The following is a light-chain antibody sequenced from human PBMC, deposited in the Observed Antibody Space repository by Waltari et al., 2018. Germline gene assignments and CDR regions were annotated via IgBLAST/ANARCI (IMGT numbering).Light chain of an antibody. V-gene: IGLV1-44*01. J-gene: IGLJ2*01. CDR1: TSNIGRNT. CDR2: SND. Sequence: QSVLTQPPSASGTPGTKVTISCSGSTSNIGRNTVSCYQQLPGAAPKLLIFSNDQRPSGVPDRFSGSKSGTSASLAISGLQSEDEADYYCATWDDSLNGHVFGGGTKV. CDR3: ATWDDSLNGHV.